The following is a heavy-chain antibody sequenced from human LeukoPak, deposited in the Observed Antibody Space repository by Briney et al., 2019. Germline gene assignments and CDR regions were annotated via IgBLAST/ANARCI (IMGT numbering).Heavy chain of an antibody. CDR3: TRMTTGHDY. D-gene: IGHD4-17*01. CDR2: INHSGYT. CDR1: GVSFDDYY. Sequence: SETLSLTCAVSGVSFDDYYWSWVRQTPGKGLEWIGEINHSGYTNDSPSLKSRVTLSIDTSRKQFSLNLRSVTVADAGIYYCTRMTTGHDYWGQGALVTVSS. V-gene: IGHV4-34*01. J-gene: IGHJ4*02.